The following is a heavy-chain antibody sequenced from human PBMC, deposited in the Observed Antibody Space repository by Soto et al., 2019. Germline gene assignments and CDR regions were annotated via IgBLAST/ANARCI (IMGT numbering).Heavy chain of an antibody. Sequence: SETLSLTCAVSGGSISSGDYSWNWIRQPPGKGLEWIGYIYYGGSTYYNPSLQSRVTMSVDRSRNQFSLKLNSVTAADTAVYYCARVRREHDNSGPVDYWGKRTLVTVFS. D-gene: IGHD3-22*01. CDR1: GGSISSGDYS. CDR3: ARVRREHDNSGPVDY. J-gene: IGHJ4*02. V-gene: IGHV4-30-2*01. CDR2: IYYGGST.